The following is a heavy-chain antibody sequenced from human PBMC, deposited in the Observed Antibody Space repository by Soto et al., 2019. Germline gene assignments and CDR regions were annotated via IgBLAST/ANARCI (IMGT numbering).Heavy chain of an antibody. J-gene: IGHJ4*02. Sequence: GESLKISCKGSGYSFTSYWIGWVRQMPGKGLEWMGIIYPGDSDTRYSPSFQGQVTISADKSISTAYLQWSSLKASDTAMYYCARFTYCGGDCYPPPFDYWGQGTLVTVSS. D-gene: IGHD2-21*02. CDR1: GYSFTSYW. CDR3: ARFTYCGGDCYPPPFDY. V-gene: IGHV5-51*01. CDR2: IYPGDSDT.